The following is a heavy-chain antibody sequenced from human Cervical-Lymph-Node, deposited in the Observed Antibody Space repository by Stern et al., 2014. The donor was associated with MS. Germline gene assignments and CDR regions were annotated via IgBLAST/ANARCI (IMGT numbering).Heavy chain of an antibody. D-gene: IGHD3-22*01. CDR1: GFSLSTSGVG. V-gene: IGHV2-5*02. CDR3: ARGEYYFDSSGYYGYYYGMDV. Sequence: EESGPTLVKPTQTLTLTCTFSGFSLSTSGVGVAWIRQPPGKALEWLALIFWDGDKRYSPSLKSRLTITKDTSKNQVVLTMTNMDPVDTATYYCARGEYYFDSSGYYGYYYGMDVWGQGTTVTVSS. J-gene: IGHJ6*02. CDR2: IFWDGDK.